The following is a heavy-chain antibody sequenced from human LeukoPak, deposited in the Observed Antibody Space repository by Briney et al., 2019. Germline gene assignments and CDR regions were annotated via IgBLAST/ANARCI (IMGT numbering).Heavy chain of an antibody. Sequence: SGTLSLTCTVSGGSFSSGSYYWSWIRQPPGRGLEWIGYIYYSGSTNYNPSLKSRVTISVDTSKNQFSLKLSSVTAADTAVYYCARDRDSSFDYWGQGTLVTVSS. CDR2: IYYSGST. J-gene: IGHJ4*02. CDR3: ARDRDSSFDY. D-gene: IGHD6-13*01. CDR1: GGSFSSGSYY. V-gene: IGHV4-61*01.